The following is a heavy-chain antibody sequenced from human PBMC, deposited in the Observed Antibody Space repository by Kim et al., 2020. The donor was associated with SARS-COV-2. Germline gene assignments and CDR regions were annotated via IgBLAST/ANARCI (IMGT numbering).Heavy chain of an antibody. CDR2: ISWDGGST. Sequence: GGSLRLSCAASGFTFDDYTMHWVRQAPGKGLEWVSLISWDGGSTYYADSVKGRFTISRDNSKNSLYLQMNSLRTEDTALYYCAKDLKDYGDPYGYYGMDVWGQGTTVTVSS. CDR1: GFTFDDYT. J-gene: IGHJ6*02. CDR3: AKDLKDYGDPYGYYGMDV. V-gene: IGHV3-43*01. D-gene: IGHD4-17*01.